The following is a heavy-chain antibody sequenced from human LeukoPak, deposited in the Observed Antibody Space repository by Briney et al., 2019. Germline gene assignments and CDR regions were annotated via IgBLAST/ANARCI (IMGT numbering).Heavy chain of an antibody. V-gene: IGHV3-74*01. Sequence: PGGSLRLSCAASGFTFSSYWMHWVRQAPGKGLVWVSRINSDGSSTSYADSVKGRFTISRDNAKNTLYLQMNSLRAEDTAVYYCARGGDILTGYAAPINYYYYGMDVWGQGTTVTVS. J-gene: IGHJ6*02. D-gene: IGHD3-9*01. CDR1: GFTFSSYW. CDR3: ARGGDILTGYAAPINYYYYGMDV. CDR2: INSDGSST.